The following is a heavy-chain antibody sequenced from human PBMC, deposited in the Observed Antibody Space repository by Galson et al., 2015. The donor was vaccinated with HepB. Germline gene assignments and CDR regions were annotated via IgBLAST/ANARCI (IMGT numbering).Heavy chain of an antibody. CDR2: ISYDGSNK. V-gene: IGHV3-30*04. D-gene: IGHD3-10*01. CDR3: ARGAMVRGSAGRFAY. Sequence: SLRLSCAASGFTFSSYAMHWVRQAPGKGLEWVAVISYDGSNKYYADSVKGRFTISRDNSKNTLYLQMNTLRTEDTAVYYCARGAMVRGSAGRFAYWGQGTLVTVSS. CDR1: GFTFSSYA. J-gene: IGHJ4*02.